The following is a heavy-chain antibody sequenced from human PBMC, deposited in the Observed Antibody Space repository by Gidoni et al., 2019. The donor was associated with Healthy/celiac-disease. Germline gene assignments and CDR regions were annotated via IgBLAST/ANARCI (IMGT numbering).Heavy chain of an antibody. V-gene: IGHV4-34*01. D-gene: IGHD6-13*01. Sequence: QVQLQQWGAGLLKPSETLSLPCAVYGGSFSGYYWSWIRQHPGKGLEWIGEINHSGSTNYNPSLKSRVTISVDTSKNQFSLKLSSVTAADTAVYYCARSRIAAAGVNYWGQGTLVTVSS. CDR2: INHSGST. CDR1: GGSFSGYY. CDR3: ARSRIAAAGVNY. J-gene: IGHJ4*02.